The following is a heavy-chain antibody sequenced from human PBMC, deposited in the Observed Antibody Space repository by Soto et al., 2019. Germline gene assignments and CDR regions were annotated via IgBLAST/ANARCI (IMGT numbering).Heavy chain of an antibody. CDR1: GYTFTSYY. J-gene: IGHJ5*02. CDR3: ARGDMVYCGGDCNWFDP. CDR2: INPSGGST. Sequence: EASVKVSCKASGYTFTSYYMHWVRQAPGQGLEWMGIINPSGGSTSYAQKFQGRVTMTRDTSTSTVYMELSSLRSEDTAVYYCARGDMVYCGGDCNWFDPWGQGTLVTVSS. V-gene: IGHV1-46*03. D-gene: IGHD2-21*01.